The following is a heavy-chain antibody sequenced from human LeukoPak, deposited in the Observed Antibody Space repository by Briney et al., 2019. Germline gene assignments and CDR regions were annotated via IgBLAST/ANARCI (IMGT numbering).Heavy chain of an antibody. CDR3: ARDCSSNSCYGGAFDI. CDR2: ISGSGGST. V-gene: IGHV3-23*01. J-gene: IGHJ3*02. D-gene: IGHD2-2*01. CDR1: GFTFSSYA. Sequence: GGSLRLSCAASGFTFSSYAMSWVRQAPGKGLEWVSAISGSGGSTYYADSVKGRFTISRDNSKNTLYLQMNSLRAEDTAVYYCARDCSSNSCYGGAFDIWGQGTKVTVSS.